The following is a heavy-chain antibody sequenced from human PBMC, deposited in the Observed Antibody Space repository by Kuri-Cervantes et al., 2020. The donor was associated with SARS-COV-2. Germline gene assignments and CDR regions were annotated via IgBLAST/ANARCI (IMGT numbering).Heavy chain of an antibody. CDR2: ISYGGSNK. D-gene: IGHD4-17*01. CDR3: ARDPLRSRISYGMDV. Sequence: GGSLRLSCAASGFTFSSYAMHWVRQAPGKGLEWVAVISYGGSNKYYADSVKGRFTISRDNSKNTLYLQMSSLRAEDTAVYYCARDPLRSRISYGMDVWGQGTTVTVSS. V-gene: IGHV3-30-3*01. J-gene: IGHJ6*02. CDR1: GFTFSSYA.